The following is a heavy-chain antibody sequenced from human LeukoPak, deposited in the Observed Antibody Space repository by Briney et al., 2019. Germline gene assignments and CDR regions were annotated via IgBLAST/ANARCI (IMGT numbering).Heavy chain of an antibody. CDR1: GFTFSGSA. CDR3: TSMLATRPLYYMDV. J-gene: IGHJ6*03. CDR2: IRSKANSYAT. V-gene: IGHV3-73*01. D-gene: IGHD2-15*01. Sequence: GGSLRLSCAASGFTFSGSAMHWVRQASGKGLEWVGRIRSKANSYATAYAASVKGRFTISRDDSKNTAYLQMNSLKTEDTAVYYCTSMLATRPLYYMDVWGKGTTVTITS.